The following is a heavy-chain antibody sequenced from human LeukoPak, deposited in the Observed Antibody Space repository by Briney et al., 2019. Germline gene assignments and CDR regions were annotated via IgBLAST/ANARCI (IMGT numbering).Heavy chain of an antibody. CDR3: ARDTVGVTDY. V-gene: IGHV3-7*01. CDR2: IKPDGSEK. Sequence: GGSLRLSCAASGFTFSSSWMSWVRQAPGKGLEWVTNIKPDGSEKYYVDSVKGRFTISRDNAKNSLYLQMNSLRAEDTALYYCARDTVGVTDYWGQGTLVTVSS. J-gene: IGHJ4*02. CDR1: GFTFSSSW. D-gene: IGHD1-26*01.